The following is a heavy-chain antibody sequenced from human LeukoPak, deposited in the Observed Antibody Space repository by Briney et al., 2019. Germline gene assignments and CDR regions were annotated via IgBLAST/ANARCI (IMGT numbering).Heavy chain of an antibody. V-gene: IGHV5-51*01. Sequence: GESLKISCKGFGYSFTSYWIGWVRQMPGKGLGWMGIIYPGDSDTRYSPSFQGQVTISADKSISTAYLQWSSLKASDTAMYYCVRVPLGYCSGGSCTQGYYYYMDVWGKGTTVTVSS. J-gene: IGHJ6*03. CDR3: VRVPLGYCSGGSCTQGYYYYMDV. CDR1: GYSFTSYW. D-gene: IGHD2-15*01. CDR2: IYPGDSDT.